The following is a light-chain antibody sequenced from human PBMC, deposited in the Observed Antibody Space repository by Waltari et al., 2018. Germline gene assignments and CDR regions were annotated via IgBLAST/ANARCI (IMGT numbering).Light chain of an antibody. CDR3: QQSSSSPIT. V-gene: IGKV1-39*01. CDR2: ASY. CDR1: QNINNY. Sequence: DIQMTQSPSSLSASVGDRVIITCRASQNINNYLNWYQQKPGKAPKLIIYASYNLQGGVPSRFSGDGSGTDFTLTISTLQPEDFATYYCQQSSSSPITFGPGTKVDVK. J-gene: IGKJ3*01.